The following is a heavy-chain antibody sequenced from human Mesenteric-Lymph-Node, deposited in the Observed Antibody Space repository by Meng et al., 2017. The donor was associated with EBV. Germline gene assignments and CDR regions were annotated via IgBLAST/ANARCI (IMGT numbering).Heavy chain of an antibody. J-gene: IGHJ4*02. D-gene: IGHD2-2*02. Sequence: QWVAGVLKPSETRSLPCAVYGGSVNDYPRTWIRRPPGKGLEWIGEIDHSGSNNYNPSLKGRVTMAVDTSKNQFSLKLASVTAADTAVYYCARVDYTKSLPFDYWGRGTLVTVSS. CDR3: ARVDYTKSLPFDY. CDR1: GGSVNDYP. CDR2: IDHSGSN. V-gene: IGHV4-34*01.